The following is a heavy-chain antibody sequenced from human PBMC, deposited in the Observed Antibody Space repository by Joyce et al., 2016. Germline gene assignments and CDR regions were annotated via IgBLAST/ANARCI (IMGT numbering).Heavy chain of an antibody. Sequence: VQLLESGGGLLQPGGSLRLSCAASRFAFSSDAMCWVRQATGKGLDWVSTSSSSGGRTYYADCVKGRFTIARDNSENTLYLQMNSLRAGDTAVYYCAKDQDYGDYSVDYWGQGTLVTVSS. CDR3: AKDQDYGDYSVDY. J-gene: IGHJ4*02. D-gene: IGHD4-17*01. CDR1: RFAFSSDA. CDR2: SSSSGGRT. V-gene: IGHV3-23*01.